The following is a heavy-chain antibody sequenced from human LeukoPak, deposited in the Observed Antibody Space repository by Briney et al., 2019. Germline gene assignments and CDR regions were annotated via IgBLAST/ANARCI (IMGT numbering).Heavy chain of an antibody. Sequence: QSGGSLRLSCVASGFTFSSYAMAWVRQAPGKGLEWVSAISGSGGSTYYADSVKGRFTISRDNSKNTLYLQMNSLRAEDTAVYYCAKGRSGSYYLHFDYWGQGTLVTVSS. J-gene: IGHJ4*02. CDR2: ISGSGGST. CDR3: AKGRSGSYYLHFDY. V-gene: IGHV3-23*01. D-gene: IGHD3-10*01. CDR1: GFTFSSYA.